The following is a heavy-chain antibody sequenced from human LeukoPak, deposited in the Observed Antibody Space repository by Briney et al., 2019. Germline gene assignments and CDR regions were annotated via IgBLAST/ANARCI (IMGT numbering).Heavy chain of an antibody. CDR2: IYHSGST. J-gene: IGHJ3*02. Sequence: PSGTLSLTCAVSGGSISSSNWWSWVRQPPGKGLEWIGEIYHSGSTNYNPSLKSRATISVDKSKNQFSLKLSSVTAADTAVYYCARSPILTIFGVVIKGAFDIWGQGTMVTVSS. CDR1: GGSISSSNW. V-gene: IGHV4-4*02. CDR3: ARSPILTIFGVVIKGAFDI. D-gene: IGHD3-3*01.